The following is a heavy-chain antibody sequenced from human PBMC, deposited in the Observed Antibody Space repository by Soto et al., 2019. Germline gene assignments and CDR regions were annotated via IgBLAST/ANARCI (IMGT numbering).Heavy chain of an antibody. D-gene: IGHD5-18*01. V-gene: IGHV3-15*07. CDR1: GFTFSNAW. CDR3: TTSALYSYGYVNEVSYFDY. J-gene: IGHJ4*02. CDR2: IKSKTDGGAT. Sequence: GGSLRLSCAASGFTFSNAWMNWVRQAPGKGLEWVGRIKSKTDGGATDYAAPVKGRFTISRDDSKNTLYLQMNSLKTEDTAVYYCTTSALYSYGYVNEVSYFDYWGQGTLVTVSS.